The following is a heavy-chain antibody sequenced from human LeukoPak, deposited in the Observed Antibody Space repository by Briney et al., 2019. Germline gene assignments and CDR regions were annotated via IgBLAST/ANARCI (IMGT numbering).Heavy chain of an antibody. V-gene: IGHV4-61*02. Sequence: SETLSLTYTVSGGSISSGSYYWRWIRQPTGKGLEWIVRIYTSGSTNYNPSLKSRVTISVDTSKNQFSLKLSSVTAADTAVYYCARTYGVLSDIWGQGTMVTVSS. CDR3: ARTYGVLSDI. J-gene: IGHJ3*02. CDR1: GGSISSGSYY. CDR2: IYTSGST. D-gene: IGHD4-17*01.